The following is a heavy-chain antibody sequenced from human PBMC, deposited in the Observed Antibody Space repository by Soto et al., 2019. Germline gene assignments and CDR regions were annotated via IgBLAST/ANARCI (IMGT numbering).Heavy chain of an antibody. J-gene: IGHJ3*02. CDR2: MNPNSGNT. CDR1: GYTFTSYD. Sequence: ASVKVSCKASGYTFTSYDINWVRQATGQGLEWMGWMNPNSGNTGYAQKFQGRVTMARNTSISAAYMELSSLRSEDTAVYYCARGRSDCSGGSCYLSFDAFDIWGQGTMVTVSS. CDR3: ARGRSDCSGGSCYLSFDAFDI. V-gene: IGHV1-8*01. D-gene: IGHD2-15*01.